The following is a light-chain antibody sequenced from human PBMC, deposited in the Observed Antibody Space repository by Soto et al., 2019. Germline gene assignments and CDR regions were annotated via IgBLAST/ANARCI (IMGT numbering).Light chain of an antibody. J-gene: IGLJ1*01. Sequence: QSALTQPASVSGSPGQSITISCTGTSSDVGGYNYVSWYQQHPGKAPKLMIYDVSNRPSGVSNRFSGSKSGNTASLTISGLLAEDEADYYCSSYTSSSTPDVFGTGTKLTVL. V-gene: IGLV2-14*01. CDR1: SSDVGGYNY. CDR3: SSYTSSSTPDV. CDR2: DVS.